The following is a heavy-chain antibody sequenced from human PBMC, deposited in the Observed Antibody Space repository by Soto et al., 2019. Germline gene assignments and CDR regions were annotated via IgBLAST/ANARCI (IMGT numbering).Heavy chain of an antibody. CDR3: ARVGSSPTYYYYGMDV. Sequence: SETLSLTCTVSGGSISSYYLSWIRQPPGKGLEWIGYIYYSGSTNYNPSLKSRVTISVDTSKNQFSLKLSSVTAADTAVYYCARVGSSPTYYYYGMDVWGQGTTVTVS. D-gene: IGHD6-6*01. CDR1: GGSISSYY. V-gene: IGHV4-59*01. J-gene: IGHJ6*02. CDR2: IYYSGST.